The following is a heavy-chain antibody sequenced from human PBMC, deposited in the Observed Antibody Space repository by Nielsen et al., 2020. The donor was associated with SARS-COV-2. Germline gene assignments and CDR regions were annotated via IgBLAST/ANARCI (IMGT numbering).Heavy chain of an antibody. D-gene: IGHD3-10*01. V-gene: IGHV3-23*01. CDR3: AREPMVRGVRDYYYYYGMDV. CDR2: ISGSGGST. Sequence: VRQAPGKGLEWVSAISGSGGSTYYADSVKGRFTISRDNSKNSLYLQMNSLRAEDTAVYYCAREPMVRGVRDYYYYYGMDVWGQGTTVTVSS. J-gene: IGHJ6*02.